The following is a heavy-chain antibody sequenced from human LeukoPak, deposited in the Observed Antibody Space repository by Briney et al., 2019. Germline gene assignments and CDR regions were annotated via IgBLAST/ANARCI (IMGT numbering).Heavy chain of an antibody. Sequence: GGSLRLSCAASGFTFSSYAMSWVRQAPGRGLEWVSALSGSGGSTYYADSVKGRFTISRDSSKNTLYLQMNSLRAEDTALYYCARVDTAMGYYYYYMDVWGKGTTVTVSS. CDR1: GFTFSSYA. J-gene: IGHJ6*03. CDR2: LSGSGGST. D-gene: IGHD5-18*01. V-gene: IGHV3-23*01. CDR3: ARVDTAMGYYYYYMDV.